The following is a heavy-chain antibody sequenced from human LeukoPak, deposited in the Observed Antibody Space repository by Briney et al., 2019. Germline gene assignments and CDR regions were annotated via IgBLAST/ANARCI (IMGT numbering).Heavy chain of an antibody. J-gene: IGHJ6*04. V-gene: IGHV3-21*01. D-gene: IGHD3-16*02. CDR1: GFTFSSYS. CDR2: ISSSSSYI. Sequence: GGSLRLSCAASGFTFSSYSMNWVRQAPGKGLEWVSSISSSSSYIYYADSVKGRFTISRDNAKNSLYPQMNSLRAEDTAVYYCARDLNTDYDYVWGSYRQNYYYGMDVWGKGITVTVSS. CDR3: ARDLNTDYDYVWGSYRQNYYYGMDV.